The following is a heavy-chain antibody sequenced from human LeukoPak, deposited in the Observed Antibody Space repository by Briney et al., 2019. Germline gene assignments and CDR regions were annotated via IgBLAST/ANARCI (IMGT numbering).Heavy chain of an antibody. D-gene: IGHD6-19*01. V-gene: IGHV3-30*09. CDR2: ISYDGSIK. Sequence: PGGSLRLSCAASGCTFSNFAMNWVRQAPGKGLEWVAFISYDGSIKSYADSVKGRFAVSRDNSKNTLYLQMNSLRPEDTAFYYCAKSYDNGWYVCDYWGQGTLVTVSS. CDR1: GCTFSNFA. J-gene: IGHJ4*02. CDR3: AKSYDNGWYVCDY.